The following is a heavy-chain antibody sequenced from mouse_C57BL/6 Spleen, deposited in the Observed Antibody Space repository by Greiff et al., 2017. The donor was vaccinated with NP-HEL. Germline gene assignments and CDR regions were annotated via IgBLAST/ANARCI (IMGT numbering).Heavy chain of an antibody. CDR1: GYSITSGYY. Sequence: EVQLQESGPGLVKPSQSLSLTCSVTGYSITSGYYWNWIRQFPGNKPEWMGYISYDGSNNYNPSLKNRISITRDTSKNQFFLKLNSVTTEDTATYYCARDAAQDYYAMDYWGQGTSVTVSS. V-gene: IGHV3-6*01. D-gene: IGHD3-2*02. J-gene: IGHJ4*01. CDR2: ISYDGSN. CDR3: ARDAAQDYYAMDY.